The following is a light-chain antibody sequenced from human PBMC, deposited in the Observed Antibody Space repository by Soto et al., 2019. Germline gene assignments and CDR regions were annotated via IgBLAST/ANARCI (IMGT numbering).Light chain of an antibody. CDR3: CSSAPSRTVV. CDR2: EGN. V-gene: IGLV2-23*01. CDR1: SSGVGSYRL. Sequence: QSVVTQPASVSGSPGQSITISCTGSSSGVGSYRLVSWYQCHPGKVPKLIIYEGNKRPSGVSNRSSGSEPGNTASLTISGLQAEDEADYYCCSSAPSRTVVFGTGTKVTVL. J-gene: IGLJ1*01.